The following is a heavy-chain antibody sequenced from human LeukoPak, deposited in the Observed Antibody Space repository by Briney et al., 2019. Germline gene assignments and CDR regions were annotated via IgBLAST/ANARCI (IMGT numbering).Heavy chain of an antibody. CDR2: IKQDGSEK. CDR1: GFTFSSYW. V-gene: IGHV3-7*01. J-gene: IGHJ4*02. D-gene: IGHD5-24*01. CDR3: ARDLGQRWLRFGYFDY. Sequence: PGGSLRLSCAASGFTFSSYWMSWVRQAPGKGLEWVANIKQDGSEKYYVDSVKGRFTISRDNAKNSLYLQMNSLRAEDTAVYYCARDLGQRWLRFGYFDYWGQGTLVTVSS.